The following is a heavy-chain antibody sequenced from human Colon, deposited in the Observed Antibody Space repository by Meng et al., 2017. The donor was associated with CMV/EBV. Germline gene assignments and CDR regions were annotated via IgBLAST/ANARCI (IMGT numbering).Heavy chain of an antibody. Sequence: QMQLHESGPGLVKPAETLSLTCTASGDPISSGSHSWAWFRQPPGKRLEWIGSMYFSGIADYNPSLKSRVTISLHATQKQFSLRLTSVTAADSAVYFCARDLTNKWFYYWGQGTLVTVSS. CDR2: MYFSGIA. CDR1: GDPISSGSHS. CDR3: ARDLTNKWFYY. J-gene: IGHJ4*02. V-gene: IGHV4-39*07. D-gene: IGHD1-26*01.